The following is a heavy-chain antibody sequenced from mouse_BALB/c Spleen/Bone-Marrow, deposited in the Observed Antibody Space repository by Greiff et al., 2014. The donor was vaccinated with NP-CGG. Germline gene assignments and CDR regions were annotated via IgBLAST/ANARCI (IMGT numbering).Heavy chain of an antibody. D-gene: IGHD2-3*01. CDR1: GFTFTDYY. Sequence: DVMLEESGGGLVQPGGSLRLSCATSGFTFTDYYMNWVRQPPGKALEWLGFIRNKAYSYTTEYSASVKGRFTISRDNSQSILYLQMNTLRAEDSATYYCARDMGGLLFDYWGQGTTLTVSS. CDR2: IRNKAYSYTT. V-gene: IGHV7-3*02. CDR3: ARDMGGLLFDY. J-gene: IGHJ2*01.